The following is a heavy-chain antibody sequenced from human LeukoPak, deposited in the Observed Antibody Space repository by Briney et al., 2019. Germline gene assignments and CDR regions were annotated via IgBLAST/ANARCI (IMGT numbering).Heavy chain of an antibody. CDR3: AREGGAECSSTSCYYLPSSWFDP. CDR2: INPNSGGT. D-gene: IGHD2-2*01. V-gene: IGHV1-2*02. Sequence: ASVKVSCKASGYTFTGYYMHWVRQAPGQGLGWMGWINPNSGGTNYAQKFQGRVTMTRDTSISTAYMELSRLRSDDTAVYYCAREGGAECSSTSCYYLPSSWFDPWGQGTLVTVSS. J-gene: IGHJ5*02. CDR1: GYTFTGYY.